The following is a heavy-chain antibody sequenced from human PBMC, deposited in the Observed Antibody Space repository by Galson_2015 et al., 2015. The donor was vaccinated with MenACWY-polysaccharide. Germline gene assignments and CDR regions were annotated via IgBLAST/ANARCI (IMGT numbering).Heavy chain of an antibody. J-gene: IGHJ3*02. CDR2: ISWNSGSI. CDR3: AKDIVGAVERGAFDI. V-gene: IGHV3-9*01. D-gene: IGHD1-26*01. Sequence: SLRLSCAASGFTFDDYAMHWVRHAPGKGLEWVSGISWNSGSIGYADSVKGRFTISRDNAKNSLYLQMNSLRAEDTALCYCAKDIVGAVERGAFDIWGQGTMVTVPS. CDR1: GFTFDDYA.